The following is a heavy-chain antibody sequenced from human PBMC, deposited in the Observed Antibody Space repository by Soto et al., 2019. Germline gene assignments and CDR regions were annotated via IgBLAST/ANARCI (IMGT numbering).Heavy chain of an antibody. J-gene: IGHJ4*02. CDR2: ISGRATAI. CDR1: DFIFSDYY. D-gene: IGHD3-3*01. Sequence: WGSLRLSCAPSDFIFSDYYMSRVRQAPGMGLERVAYISGRATAIYYADSVKGRFTIYRDNAKNSLYLQMNSLRAEDTAVYYCVRDGKYYDTTEYFRYYFDNWGQGAMVTGSS. V-gene: IGHV3-11*01. CDR3: VRDGKYYDTTEYFRYYFDN.